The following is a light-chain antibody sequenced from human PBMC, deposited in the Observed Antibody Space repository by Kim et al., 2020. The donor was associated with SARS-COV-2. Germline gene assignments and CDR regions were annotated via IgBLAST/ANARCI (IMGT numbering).Light chain of an antibody. CDR1: SPNIGRNS. CDR3: ASWHDSLNGWV. Sequence: GQRVTISCSGSSPNIGRNSVNWYQQLPGTAPKLLLYSNNQRPSGVPDRFSGSKSGTSASLAISGLQSEDEADYYCASWHDSLNGWVFGGGTKLTVL. V-gene: IGLV1-44*01. CDR2: SNN. J-gene: IGLJ3*02.